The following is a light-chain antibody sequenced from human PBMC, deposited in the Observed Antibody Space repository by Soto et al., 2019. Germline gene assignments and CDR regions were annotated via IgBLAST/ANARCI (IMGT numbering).Light chain of an antibody. V-gene: IGLV1-47*01. CDR3: ATWDVSLNGFYV. Sequence: QSVLTQPPSASGTPGQGVTNSCSGSTSNIGSNYVYWYQQLPGTAPKLLIYRNNQRPSGVPDRFSGSKSGTSASLAISGLRSDDEADYFCATWDVSLNGFYVFGTGTRSPS. CDR1: TSNIGSNY. J-gene: IGLJ1*01. CDR2: RNN.